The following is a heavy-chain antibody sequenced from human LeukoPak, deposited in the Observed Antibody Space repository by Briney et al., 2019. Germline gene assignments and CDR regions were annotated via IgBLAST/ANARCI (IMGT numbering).Heavy chain of an antibody. CDR3: ARGPSAAYGAWFGP. CDR2: IGHGGST. D-gene: IGHD2-21*01. J-gene: IGHJ5*02. CDR1: GGSLSTYD. V-gene: IGHV4-34*01. Sequence: SETLSLTCAVYGGSLSTYDWSWIRQPPGKGLEWIGKIGHGGSTNYNPSLKSRVTISVETSKNQVSLKLSPVTAADTAVYYCARGPSAAYGAWFGPWGQGTLVTVSS.